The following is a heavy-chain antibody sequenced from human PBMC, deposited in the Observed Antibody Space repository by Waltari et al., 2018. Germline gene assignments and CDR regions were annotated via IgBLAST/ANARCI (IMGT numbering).Heavy chain of an antibody. CDR1: GGSISSYY. V-gene: IGHV4-59*01. D-gene: IGHD3-3*01. CDR3: ARDWRQLGHHYYYYMDV. Sequence: QVQLQESGPGLVKPSETLSLTCTVSGGSISSYYWSWIRQPPGKGLEWIGYIYYSGSTNSTPSLKSRVTISVDTSKNQFSLKLSSVTAADTAVYYCARDWRQLGHHYYYYMDVWGKGTTVTVSS. J-gene: IGHJ6*03. CDR2: IYYSGST.